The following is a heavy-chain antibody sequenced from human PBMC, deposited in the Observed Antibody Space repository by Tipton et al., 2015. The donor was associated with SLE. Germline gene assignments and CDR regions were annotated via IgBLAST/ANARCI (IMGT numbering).Heavy chain of an antibody. CDR2: IYYTGTTT. D-gene: IGHD6-13*01. CDR3: ARRRGSSWYEDYFDY. Sequence: LRLSCTVSGGSLSISSKSWAWSRQPPGKGLEWIGSIYYTGTTTYYNSFLTSRVTMSVDTSKNHFSLKLISVTAADTAVYYCARRRGSSWYEDYFDYWGQGTLVTVSS. CDR1: GGSLSISSKS. V-gene: IGHV4-39*07. J-gene: IGHJ4*02.